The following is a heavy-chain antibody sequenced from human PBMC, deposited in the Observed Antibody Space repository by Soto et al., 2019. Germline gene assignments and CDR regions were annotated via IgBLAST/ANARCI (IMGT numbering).Heavy chain of an antibody. CDR2: IYLTGIT. V-gene: IGHV4-30-2*05. CDR3: ARVKAWETIFGVVNLKGPDWFDP. J-gene: IGHJ5*02. D-gene: IGHD3-3*01. Sequence: SETLSLTCAVIDGALSSGGYAWTWIRQPPGKGLEWIGHIYLTGITYYNPSLKSRVTISVDTSKNQFSLKLSSVTAADTAVYYCARVKAWETIFGVVNLKGPDWFDPWGQGTLVTVSS. CDR1: DGALSSGGYA.